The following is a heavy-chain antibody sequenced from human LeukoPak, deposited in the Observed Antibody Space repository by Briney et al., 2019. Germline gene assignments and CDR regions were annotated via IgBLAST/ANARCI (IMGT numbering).Heavy chain of an antibody. CDR2: ISDSGGHT. Sequence: GGSLRLSCAASGFTFSSYAMSWVRQAPGKGLEWVSGISDSGGHTYYADSVKGRFTISRDNSKNTLYLQMNTLRAEDTALYNCANSRVDYSPRYWGQGTLVTVSS. D-gene: IGHD2-21*01. V-gene: IGHV3-23*01. CDR3: ANSRVDYSPRY. J-gene: IGHJ4*02. CDR1: GFTFSSYA.